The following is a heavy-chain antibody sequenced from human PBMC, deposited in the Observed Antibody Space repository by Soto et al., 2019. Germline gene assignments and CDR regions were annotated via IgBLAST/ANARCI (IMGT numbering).Heavy chain of an antibody. J-gene: IGHJ4*02. Sequence: GGSLRLSCAASGFTFSSYPMHWVRQAPGKGLEWVAVISYDGSIKYYADSVKGRFTISRDNSKNTLCLQMNSLRAEDTAVYYCARKLIGSSGYCDSWGQGTLVTVSS. CDR3: ARKLIGSSGYCDS. D-gene: IGHD3-22*01. CDR1: GFTFSSYP. V-gene: IGHV3-30-3*01. CDR2: ISYDGSIK.